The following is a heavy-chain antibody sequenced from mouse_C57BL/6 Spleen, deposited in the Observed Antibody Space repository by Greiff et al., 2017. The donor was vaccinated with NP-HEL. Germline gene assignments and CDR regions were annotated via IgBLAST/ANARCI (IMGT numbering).Heavy chain of an antibody. CDR2: IYPGDGDT. D-gene: IGHD2-5*01. V-gene: IGHV1-82*01. CDR3: ARGDSNLYYFDY. Sequence: VQLQQSGPELVKPGASVKISCKASGYAFSSSWMNWVKQRPGKGLEWIGRIYPGDGDTNYNGKFKGKATLTADKSSSTAYMQLSSLTSEDSAVYFCARGDSNLYYFDYWGQGTTLTVSA. J-gene: IGHJ2*01. CDR1: GYAFSSSW.